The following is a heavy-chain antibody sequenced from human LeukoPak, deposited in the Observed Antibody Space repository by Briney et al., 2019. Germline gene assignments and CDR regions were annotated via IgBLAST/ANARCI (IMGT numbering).Heavy chain of an antibody. CDR2: ISWNSGSI. Sequence: GGSLRLSCAASGFTFDDYAMHWVRQAPGKGLEWASGISWNSGSIGYADSVKGRFTISRDNAKNSLYLQMNSLRAEDTALYYCAKDRASTVPYYFDYWGQGTLVTVSS. V-gene: IGHV3-9*01. D-gene: IGHD4-17*01. J-gene: IGHJ4*02. CDR1: GFTFDDYA. CDR3: AKDRASTVPYYFDY.